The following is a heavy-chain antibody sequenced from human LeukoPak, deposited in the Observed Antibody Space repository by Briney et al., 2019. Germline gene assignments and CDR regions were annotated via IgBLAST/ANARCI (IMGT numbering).Heavy chain of an antibody. Sequence: SESLSLTCTVSGGSIISGGYYWSWIRQPPGKGLEWIGYIYHSGSTYYNPSLKSRVTISVDRSKNQFSLKLSSVTAADTAVYYCARDHGATVGAFDIWGQGTMVTVSS. V-gene: IGHV4-30-2*01. CDR2: IYHSGST. J-gene: IGHJ3*02. CDR3: ARDHGATVGAFDI. CDR1: GGSIISGGYY. D-gene: IGHD4-17*01.